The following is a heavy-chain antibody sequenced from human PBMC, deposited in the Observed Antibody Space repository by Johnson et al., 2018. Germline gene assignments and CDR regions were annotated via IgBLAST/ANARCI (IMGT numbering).Heavy chain of an antibody. D-gene: IGHD2-21*01. Sequence: EVQLLESGGGLVQPGGSLRLSCAASGFTFSNYWMSWVRQAPGKGLEWVANIHKDGGEKYPVDSVKGRFTLSRGNAKNSLYLLMSSLGAEDTGVYYCARVFAPDYYYHGRDVWGKGTTVTVSS. CDR2: IHKDGGEK. CDR1: GFTFSNYW. J-gene: IGHJ6*04. CDR3: ARVFAPDYYYHGRDV. V-gene: IGHV3-7*01.